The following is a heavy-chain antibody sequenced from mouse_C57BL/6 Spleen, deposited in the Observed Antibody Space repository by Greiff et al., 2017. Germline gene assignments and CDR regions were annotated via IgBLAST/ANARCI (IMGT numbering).Heavy chain of an antibody. D-gene: IGHD2-3*01. J-gene: IGHJ2*01. CDR1: GYTFTEYT. V-gene: IGHV1-62-2*01. CDR2: FYPGSGSI. Sequence: QVQLQQSGAELVKPGASVKLSCKASGYTFTEYTIHWVKQRSGQGLEWIGWFYPGSGSIKYNEKFKDKATLTADKSSSTVYMELSRLTSEDSAVYCCATHEVGAYDGNLYYFDYWGQGTTLTVSS. CDR3: ATHEVGAYDGNLYYFDY.